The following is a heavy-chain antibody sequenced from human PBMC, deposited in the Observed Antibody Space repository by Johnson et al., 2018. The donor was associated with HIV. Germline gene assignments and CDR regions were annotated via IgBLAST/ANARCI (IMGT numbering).Heavy chain of an antibody. CDR1: GFTFSSYA. CDR2: IYSGGSS. V-gene: IGHV3-NL1*01. J-gene: IGHJ3*01. Sequence: QVQLVESGGGVVQPGRSLRLSCAASGFTFSSYAMHWVRQAPGKGLEWVSVIYSGGSSYYADSVKGRFTISRDNSKNTLYLQMNSLRAEDTAVYYCARGPEVRGVNAFDVWGQGTVVTVSS. D-gene: IGHD3-10*01. CDR3: ARGPEVRGVNAFDV.